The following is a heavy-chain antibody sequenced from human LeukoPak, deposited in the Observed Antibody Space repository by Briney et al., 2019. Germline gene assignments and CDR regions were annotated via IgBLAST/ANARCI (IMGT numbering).Heavy chain of an antibody. CDR2: INAGNGNT. CDR1: GYTFTSYA. CDR3: ARGPYGSGSYWDY. V-gene: IGHV1-3*01. J-gene: IGHJ4*02. D-gene: IGHD3-10*01. Sequence: ASVKVSCTASGYTFTSYAMHWVRQAPGQRLEWMGWINAGNGNTKYSQKFQGRVTITRDTSASTAYMELSSLRSEDTAVYYCARGPYGSGSYWDYWGQGTLVTVSS.